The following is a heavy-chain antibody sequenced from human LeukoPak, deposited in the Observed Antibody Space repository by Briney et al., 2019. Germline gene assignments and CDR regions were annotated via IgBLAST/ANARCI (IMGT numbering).Heavy chain of an antibody. V-gene: IGHV3-74*01. D-gene: IGHD3-3*01. J-gene: IGHJ5*02. CDR1: GFTFSSYW. Sequence: GGSLRLSCAASGFTFSSYWMHWVRQAPGKGLEWVSRINSDGSSTSYADSVKGRFTISRDNAKNTLYLQMNSLRAEDTAVYYCARGVTIFGVVIKFYNWFDPWGQGTLVTVSS. CDR3: ARGVTIFGVVIKFYNWFDP. CDR2: INSDGSST.